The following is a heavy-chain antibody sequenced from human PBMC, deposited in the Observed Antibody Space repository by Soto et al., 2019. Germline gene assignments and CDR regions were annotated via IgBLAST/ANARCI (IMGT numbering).Heavy chain of an antibody. Sequence: GGSLRLSCAASGFTFSSYAMHWVRQAPGKGLEWVAVIAPDASQIYYADSVKGRFTISRDNSKNTLYLQMNSLRAEDTSLYLCATDIHATWLLNSWGQGTLVTVSS. V-gene: IGHV3-30-3*01. CDR3: ATDIHATWLLNS. J-gene: IGHJ4*02. D-gene: IGHD2-2*02. CDR2: IAPDASQI. CDR1: GFTFSSYA.